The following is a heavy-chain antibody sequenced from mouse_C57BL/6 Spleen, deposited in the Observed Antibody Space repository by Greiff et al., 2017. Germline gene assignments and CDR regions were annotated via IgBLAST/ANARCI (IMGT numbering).Heavy chain of an antibody. CDR1: GFTFSDYG. CDR2: ISSGSSTI. J-gene: IGHJ4*01. V-gene: IGHV5-17*01. Sequence: EVKLVESGGGLVKPGGSLKLSCAASGFTFSDYGMHWVRQAPETGLEWVAYISSGSSTIYYADPVKGRFTISRDNAKNTLFLQMPSLRSEDTAMYYCARDYCMVYYAMDYWGQGTAVTVSS. D-gene: IGHD2-10*02. CDR3: ARDYCMVYYAMDY.